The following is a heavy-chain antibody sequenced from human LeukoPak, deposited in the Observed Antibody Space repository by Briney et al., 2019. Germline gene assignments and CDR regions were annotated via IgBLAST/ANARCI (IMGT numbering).Heavy chain of an antibody. CDR2: IIPNSGGT. Sequence: ASVKVSCKASGYTFTGYYMHWVRQAPGQGLEWMGWIIPNSGGTSYAQKFQGRVTMTRDTSISTAYMELSRLRSDDTAVYYCARPSLAARSYYYYYMDVWGKGTTVTVSS. D-gene: IGHD6-6*01. CDR3: ARPSLAARSYYYYYMDV. CDR1: GYTFTGYY. J-gene: IGHJ6*03. V-gene: IGHV1-2*02.